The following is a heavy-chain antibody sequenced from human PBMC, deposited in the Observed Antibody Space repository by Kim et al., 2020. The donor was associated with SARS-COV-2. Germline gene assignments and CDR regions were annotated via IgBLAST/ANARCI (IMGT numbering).Heavy chain of an antibody. J-gene: IGHJ4*02. V-gene: IGHV3-66*01. D-gene: IGHD1-1*01. Sequence: YADSVKGRFTISRDKSKNTLYLQMNSLRAEDTAVYYCAREPGTTGNYFDYWGQGTLVTVSS. CDR3: AREPGTTGNYFDY.